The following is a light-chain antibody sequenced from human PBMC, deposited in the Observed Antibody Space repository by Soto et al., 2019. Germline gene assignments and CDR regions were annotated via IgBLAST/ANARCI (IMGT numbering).Light chain of an antibody. CDR3: QQSYSLPYA. Sequence: SPSTLPASVGDRVTITCRASQSISNWLAWYQQKPGTAPKVLIYHASNLQSGVPSRFSGSGSGTDFTLTINSLQPEDSATYYCQQSYSLPYAFGQGTKVDIK. CDR1: QSISNW. V-gene: IGKV1-5*01. CDR2: HAS. J-gene: IGKJ2*01.